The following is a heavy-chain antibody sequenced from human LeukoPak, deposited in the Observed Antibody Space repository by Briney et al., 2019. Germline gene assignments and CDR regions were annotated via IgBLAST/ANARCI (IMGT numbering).Heavy chain of an antibody. CDR3: ARDGRLEGCGGDCYPDH. CDR2: IYTSGST. CDR1: GFTFSSFW. J-gene: IGHJ4*02. V-gene: IGHV4-4*08. Sequence: GSLRLSCRASGFTFSSFWMAWVRQAPGKGLEWIGRIYTSGSTNYNPSLESRVAISVHTSSNQFSLKLSSVTAADTAVYYCARDGRLEGCGGDCYPDHWGQGTLVTVFS. D-gene: IGHD2-21*01.